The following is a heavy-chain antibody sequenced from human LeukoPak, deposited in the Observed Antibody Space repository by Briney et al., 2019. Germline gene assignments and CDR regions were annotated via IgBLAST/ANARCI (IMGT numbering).Heavy chain of an antibody. CDR1: EFSLSTSGVG. V-gene: IGHV2-5*01. CDR2: INWNGNK. Sequence: SGPTLVNPTETLTLTCTFSEFSLSTSGVGVGWIRQPPGKALEWLAVINWNGNKNYSPSLNSRLTITRDTSKAQVVLTITNMDPVDTATYYCAHRTGDRYWFFDLWGRGTLVTVSS. J-gene: IGHJ2*01. CDR3: AHRTGDRYWFFDL. D-gene: IGHD7-27*01.